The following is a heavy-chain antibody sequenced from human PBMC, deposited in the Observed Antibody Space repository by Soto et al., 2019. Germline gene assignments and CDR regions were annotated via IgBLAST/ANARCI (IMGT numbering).Heavy chain of an antibody. J-gene: IGHJ4*02. Sequence: LRLSCAASGFTFSSYEMNWVRQAPGKGLEWVSYISSSGSTIYYADSVKGRFTISRDNAKNSLYLQMNSLRAEDTAVYYCARERWELRKIDCWGQGTLVTVSS. CDR2: ISSSGSTI. D-gene: IGHD1-26*01. CDR3: ARERWELRKIDC. V-gene: IGHV3-48*03. CDR1: GFTFSSYE.